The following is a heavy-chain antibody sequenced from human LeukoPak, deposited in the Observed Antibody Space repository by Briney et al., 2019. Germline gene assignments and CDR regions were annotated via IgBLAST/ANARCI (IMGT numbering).Heavy chain of an antibody. CDR2: IYYTGST. CDR3: ARPVTGDGTAAAQFDY. J-gene: IGHJ4*02. CDR1: GGSVSDYY. D-gene: IGHD6-13*01. Sequence: SETLSLTCTVSGGSVSDYYWSWIRQSPGKGLEWIGYIYYTGSTSYNPSLRSRVTMSADTSKNQFSLKLSSVTAADTAVYYCARPVTGDGTAAAQFDYWGQGTLVTVSS. V-gene: IGHV4-59*02.